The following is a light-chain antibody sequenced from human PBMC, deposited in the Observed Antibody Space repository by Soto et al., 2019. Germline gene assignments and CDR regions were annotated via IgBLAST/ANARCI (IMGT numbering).Light chain of an antibody. CDR2: SAS. J-gene: IGKJ1*01. CDR1: QSVSSK. Sequence: EIVMTQSPATLSLSPGQRATLSCRASQSVSSKLAWYQQRPGQAPRLLIYSASTRATGIPARFSGSGSGTEFTLTISSLQSEDFAVYYCHQYNQWLKWTFGQGTKVDIX. V-gene: IGKV3-15*01. CDR3: HQYNQWLKWT.